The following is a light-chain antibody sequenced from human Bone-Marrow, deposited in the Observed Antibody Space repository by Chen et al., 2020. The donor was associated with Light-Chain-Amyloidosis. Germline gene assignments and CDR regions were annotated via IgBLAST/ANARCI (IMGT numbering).Light chain of an antibody. CDR2: RDT. CDR1: DLPTKY. J-gene: IGLJ2*01. V-gene: IGLV3-25*03. Sequence: SYELTQPPSVSVSPGQTARITCSGADLPTKYAYWYQQKPGQAPVPVIHRDTERPTGISERFSGSSSGTTATLTNSGGQAEDEADYHCQSADNSGTSEVIFGGGTKLTVL. CDR3: QSADNSGTSEVI.